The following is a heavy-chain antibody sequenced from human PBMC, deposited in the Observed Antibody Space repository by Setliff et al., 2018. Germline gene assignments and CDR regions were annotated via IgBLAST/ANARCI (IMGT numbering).Heavy chain of an antibody. J-gene: IGHJ5*02. CDR3: ARDVFDFRTGQAGP. Sequence: GGSLRLSCGASGFAFSKYWMYWVRQVPGKGLVWVSRISPDGTITNYADSVKGRFTISRDNAKSTLYLQMSSLRGEDTAVYYCARDVFDFRTGQAGPWGQGTLVTVSS. CDR2: ISPDGTIT. V-gene: IGHV3-74*01. CDR1: GFAFSKYW. D-gene: IGHD3-3*01.